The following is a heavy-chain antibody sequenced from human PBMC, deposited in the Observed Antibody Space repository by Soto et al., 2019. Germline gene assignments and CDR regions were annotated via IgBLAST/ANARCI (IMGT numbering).Heavy chain of an antibody. J-gene: IGHJ4*02. CDR3: ARATDGNNYAFDS. CDR2: IGSSSSFS. D-gene: IGHD5-12*01. CDR1: GFTFSDYY. V-gene: IGHV3-11*05. Sequence: QVQLVESGGGLVNPGGSLRLSCAASGFTFSDYYINWIRQSPGKGLEWISYIGSSSSFSAYADSVKGRFTISRDNARELVYLQMTSLRADDTAVYYCARATDGNNYAFDSWGQGSLVTVSS.